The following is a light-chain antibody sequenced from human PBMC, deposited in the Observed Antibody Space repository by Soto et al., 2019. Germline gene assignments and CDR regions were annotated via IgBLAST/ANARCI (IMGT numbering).Light chain of an antibody. Sequence: EIVLTQSPGTLSLSSGERATLSCRASQSISSSSLAWYQQKPGQAPRLLIYGASNRATGIPDRFSGSGSGTDFTLSISRLEPEDFAVYYCQHYGGSFIFGPGTKVDIK. J-gene: IGKJ3*01. CDR3: QHYGGSFI. V-gene: IGKV3-20*01. CDR2: GAS. CDR1: QSISSSS.